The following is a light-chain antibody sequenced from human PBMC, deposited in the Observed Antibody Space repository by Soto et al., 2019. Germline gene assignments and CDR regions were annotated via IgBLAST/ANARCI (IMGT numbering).Light chain of an antibody. V-gene: IGKV1-39*01. CDR1: QSLGRR. J-gene: IGKJ2*01. Sequence: DIQMTQSPSSLSASVGDRVTITCRASQSLGRRLTWYQQKAGEAPTLLIYETSNLQTGVPSRFSGSGSETDFTLTINSLQPEDFATDDCQQSFGPPYTFGQGTKLE. CDR3: QQSFGPPYT. CDR2: ETS.